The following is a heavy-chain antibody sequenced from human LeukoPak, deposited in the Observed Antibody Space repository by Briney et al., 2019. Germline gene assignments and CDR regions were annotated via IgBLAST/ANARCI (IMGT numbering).Heavy chain of an antibody. D-gene: IGHD3-22*01. CDR1: GFSFSAYW. J-gene: IGHJ4*02. CDR3: ARLRGYYDSSDH. CDR2: CKCDVCSI. V-gene: IGHV3-74*01. Sequence: GRSLRLSCAGSGFSFSAYWTHWVRHLPGKRLVWVLHCKCDVCSISYADSVKGRFTISSDNHKNTLYLQMNSLSLEDTAVYYCARLRGYYDSSDHWGQGSLVSVCS.